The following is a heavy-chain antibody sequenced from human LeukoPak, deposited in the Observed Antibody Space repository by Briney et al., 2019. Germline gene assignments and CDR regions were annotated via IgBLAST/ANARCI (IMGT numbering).Heavy chain of an antibody. CDR2: ISLSGSP. V-gene: IGHV4/OR15-8*01. CDR3: ARDAAAGYSLAC. Sequence: SETLSFTCGVSGGSISSGKWWSWVRQPPGKGLEWIGEISLSGSPNYNPSLKSRLTISVDLPKNQFSLDLRSVTAADTAVYYCARDAAAGYSLACWGQGTLVTVSS. J-gene: IGHJ4*02. CDR1: GGSISSGKW. D-gene: IGHD6-13*01.